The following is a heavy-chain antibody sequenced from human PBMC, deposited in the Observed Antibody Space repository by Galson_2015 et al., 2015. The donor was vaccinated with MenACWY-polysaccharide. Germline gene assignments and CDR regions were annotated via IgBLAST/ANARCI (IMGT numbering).Heavy chain of an antibody. J-gene: IGHJ4*02. V-gene: IGHV3-23*01. D-gene: IGHD2-2*01. CDR2: ISGSGGST. CDR1: GFTFSSYA. CDR3: AKGAVIVVVPAPYYFDY. Sequence: SLRLSCAASGFTFSSYAMSWVRQAPGKGLEWVSAISGSGGSTYYADSVKGRLTISRDNSKNTLYLQMNSLRAEDTAVYYCAKGAVIVVVPAPYYFDYWGQGTLVTVSS.